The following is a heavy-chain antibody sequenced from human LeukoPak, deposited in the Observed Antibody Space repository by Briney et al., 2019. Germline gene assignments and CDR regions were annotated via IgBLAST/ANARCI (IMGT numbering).Heavy chain of an antibody. CDR2: ISGSDGST. D-gene: IGHD3-9*01. J-gene: IGHJ4*02. V-gene: IGHV3-23*01. CDR3: AKVKGGGEYYDILTGYLARFYFDY. CDR1: GFTFSSYA. Sequence: PGASLRLSCAASGFTFSSYAMSWVRQAPGKGLEWVSAISGSDGSTYYADSVKGRFTISRDNSKNTLYLQMNSLRAEDTAVYYCAKVKGGGEYYDILTGYLARFYFDYWGQGTLVTVSS.